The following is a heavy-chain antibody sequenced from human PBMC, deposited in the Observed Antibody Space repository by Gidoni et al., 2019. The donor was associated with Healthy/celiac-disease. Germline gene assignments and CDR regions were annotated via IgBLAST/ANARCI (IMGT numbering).Heavy chain of an antibody. V-gene: IGHV1-8*01. CDR2: MNPNSGNT. Sequence: QVQLVQSGAEVKKPGASVKVSCTASGYPFTRSDITWGRQATGQGLEWMGWMNPNSGNTGYAQKFQGRVTMTRNTSISTAYMELSSLRSEDTAVYYCARGSGLLWFGELFDYWGQGTLVTVSS. J-gene: IGHJ4*02. CDR3: ARGSGLLWFGELFDY. CDR1: GYPFTRSD. D-gene: IGHD3-10*01.